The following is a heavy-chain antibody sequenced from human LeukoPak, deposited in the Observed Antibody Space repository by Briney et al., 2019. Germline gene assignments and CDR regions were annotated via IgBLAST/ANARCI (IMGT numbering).Heavy chain of an antibody. D-gene: IGHD2-2*01. CDR1: GFTFSSYS. CDR2: ISNSSSTI. Sequence: GGSLRLSCAASGFTFSSYSMNWVRQAPGKGLEWVSYISNSSSTIYYADSVKGRFTISRDNAKNSLYLQMNSLRAEDTAVYYCARVMETDIVVVPAAMDTPYYYYGMDVWGQGTTVTVSS. J-gene: IGHJ6*02. V-gene: IGHV3-48*01. CDR3: ARVMETDIVVVPAAMDTPYYYYGMDV.